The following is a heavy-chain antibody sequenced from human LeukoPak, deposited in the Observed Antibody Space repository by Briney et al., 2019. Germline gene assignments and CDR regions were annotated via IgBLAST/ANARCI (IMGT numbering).Heavy chain of an antibody. CDR1: GYTFTDYY. V-gene: IGHV1-69-2*01. CDR2: VDPEDDET. J-gene: IGHJ4*02. Sequence: ASVKISCKASGYTFTDYYMHWVQQAPGKGLEWMGRVDPEDDETIYAEKFQGRVTITADTSTDTAYMELSSLRSEDTAVYYCATGYYYYSSGYYLGNYWGQGILVTVSS. D-gene: IGHD3-22*01. CDR3: ATGYYYYSSGYYLGNY.